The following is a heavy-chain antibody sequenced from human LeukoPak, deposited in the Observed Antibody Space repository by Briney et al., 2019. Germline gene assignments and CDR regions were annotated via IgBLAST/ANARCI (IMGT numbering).Heavy chain of an antibody. V-gene: IGHV3-30*04. Sequence: GGSLRLSCAASGFTFSTYAMHWVRQAPGKGLEWVAVISYDGSNKYYADSVKGRFTISRDNSKNTLYLQMNSLRAEDTAVYYCARGSSILGYCSGGSCYSSVPLDYWGQGTLVTVSS. CDR3: ARGSSILGYCSGGSCYSSVPLDY. CDR2: ISYDGSNK. D-gene: IGHD2-15*01. J-gene: IGHJ4*02. CDR1: GFTFSTYA.